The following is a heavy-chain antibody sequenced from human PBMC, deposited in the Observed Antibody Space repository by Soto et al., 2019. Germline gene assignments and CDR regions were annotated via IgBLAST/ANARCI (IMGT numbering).Heavy chain of an antibody. CDR1: GFTFTRYS. CDR2: ITSGGTT. D-gene: IGHD1-26*01. Sequence: GGSLRLSCAASGFTFTRYSMTWVRQAPGKGLEWISYITSGGTTYYADSAKGRFTISRDNAKNSLYLHLNSLTAEDTAIYYCARVLYATWSSFDYWCQGTLVTVSS. J-gene: IGHJ4*02. CDR3: ARVLYATWSSFDY. V-gene: IGHV3-48*04.